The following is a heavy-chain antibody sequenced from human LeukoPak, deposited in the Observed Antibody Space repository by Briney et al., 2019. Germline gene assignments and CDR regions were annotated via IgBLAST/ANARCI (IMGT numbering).Heavy chain of an antibody. CDR2: ISSSVSSM. CDR1: GFTFSDYY. D-gene: IGHD3-3*01. CDR3: ARDAHPYYDFWSGYYTGDY. V-gene: IGHV3-11*04. Sequence: PGGSLRLSCAASGFTFSDYYMSWIRQAPGKGLEGVSYISSSVSSMWYADSVKGRFTISRDNAKNSLYLQMNSLRAEDTAVYYCARDAHPYYDFWSGYYTGDYWGQGTLVTVSS. J-gene: IGHJ4*02.